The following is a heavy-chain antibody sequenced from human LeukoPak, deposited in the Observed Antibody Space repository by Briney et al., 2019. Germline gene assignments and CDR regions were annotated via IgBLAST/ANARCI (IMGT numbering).Heavy chain of an antibody. CDR1: GFTFSWYW. CDR2: IKEDGSIK. J-gene: IGHJ4*02. CDR3: ARIGYSSSSIDY. V-gene: IGHV3-7*01. Sequence: GVSLRLSRAASGFTFSWYWMSWVRQAPGKGLEWVANIKEDGSIKYYVDSVKGRLTISRDNAKSSVYLQVNSLRAEDTALYYCARIGYSSSSIDYWGQGTLVTVSS. D-gene: IGHD6-13*01.